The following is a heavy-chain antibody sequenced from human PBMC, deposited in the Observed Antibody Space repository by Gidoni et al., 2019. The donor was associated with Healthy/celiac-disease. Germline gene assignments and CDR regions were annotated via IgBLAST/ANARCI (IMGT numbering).Heavy chain of an antibody. Sequence: QVQLVQSGAEVKKPGSSVKVSCKASGGTFSSYAISWVRQAPGQGLEWMGGIIPIFGTANYEQKFQGRVTITADKATSTAYMELSSLRSEDTAVYYCARDRIPRGGGDSFDYWGQGTLVTVSS. J-gene: IGHJ4*02. CDR1: GGTFSSYA. CDR2: IIPIFGTA. CDR3: ARDRIPRGGGDSFDY. D-gene: IGHD2-21*02. V-gene: IGHV1-69*06.